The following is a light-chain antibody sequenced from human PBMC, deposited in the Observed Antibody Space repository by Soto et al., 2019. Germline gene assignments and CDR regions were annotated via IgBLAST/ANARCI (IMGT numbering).Light chain of an antibody. Sequence: QSVLTQPPSASGSPGQSVTISCTGTSSDVGGYIFVSWYQQHPGKVPKLIIYDVNKRPSGVPDRFSGSKYGNTASLTVSWLQAEDEGDYYCVSFAGGTYVFGTGTKVTVL. CDR1: SSDVGGYIF. J-gene: IGLJ1*01. CDR2: DVN. V-gene: IGLV2-8*01. CDR3: VSFAGGTYV.